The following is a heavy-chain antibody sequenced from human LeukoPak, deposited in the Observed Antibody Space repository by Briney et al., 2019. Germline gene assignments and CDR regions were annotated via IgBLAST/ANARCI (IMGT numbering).Heavy chain of an antibody. J-gene: IGHJ3*02. D-gene: IGHD4-17*01. CDR2: IYYCGST. CDR1: GGSISSYY. CDR3: AGITPVTTFDAFDI. V-gene: IGHV4-59*01. Sequence: PSETLSLTCTVSGGSISSYYWSWIRQPPGKGLEWIGYIYYCGSTNYNPSLKSRVTISVDTSKNQFSLKLSSVTAADTAVYYCAGITPVTTFDAFDIWGQGTMVTVSS.